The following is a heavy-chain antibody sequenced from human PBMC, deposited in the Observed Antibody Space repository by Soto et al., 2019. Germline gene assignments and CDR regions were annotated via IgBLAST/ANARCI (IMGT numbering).Heavy chain of an antibody. CDR2: IIPIFGTA. J-gene: IGHJ6*02. D-gene: IGHD3-16*01. CDR1: GGTFSSYA. CDR3: ARDLGDYVLSGDNYYDYGMDV. V-gene: IGHV1-69*01. Sequence: QVQLVQSGAEVKKPGSSVKVSCKASGGTFSSYAISWVRQAPGQGLEWMGGIIPIFGTANYAQKFQGRVTITADESTSTAYMELSSLRSEDTAVYYCARDLGDYVLSGDNYYDYGMDVWGQGTTVTVSS.